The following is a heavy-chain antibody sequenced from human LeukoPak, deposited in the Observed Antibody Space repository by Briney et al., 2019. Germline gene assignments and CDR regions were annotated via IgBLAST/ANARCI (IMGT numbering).Heavy chain of an antibody. CDR3: AKDNRRHYTSGPNPDSLH. V-gene: IGHV3-9*01. J-gene: IGHJ4*02. CDR1: GFTFDDYA. CDR2: ISWNSGSI. Sequence: GGSLRPSRAASGFTFDDYAMHWVRQPPGKGLEWVSGISWNSGSIDYADSVKGRFTISRDNAKNSLYLQMNSLRVEDTAFYYCAKDNRRHYTSGPNPDSLHWGQGALVTVSS. D-gene: IGHD6-19*01.